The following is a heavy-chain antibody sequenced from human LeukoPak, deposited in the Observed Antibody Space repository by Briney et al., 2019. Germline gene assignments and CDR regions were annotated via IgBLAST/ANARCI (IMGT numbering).Heavy chain of an antibody. D-gene: IGHD3-3*01. CDR2: IWDDGSNK. J-gene: IGHJ4*02. Sequence: GGSLRLSCAASGFTFSSYGMHGVRQAPGKGLEWVAVIWDDGSNKYYADSVKGRFTISRDNSKNTLYLQMNSLRAEDTAVYHCAKALWSGSYNPVDYRGQGILVTVSS. CDR1: GFTFSSYG. V-gene: IGHV3-33*06. CDR3: AKALWSGSYNPVDY.